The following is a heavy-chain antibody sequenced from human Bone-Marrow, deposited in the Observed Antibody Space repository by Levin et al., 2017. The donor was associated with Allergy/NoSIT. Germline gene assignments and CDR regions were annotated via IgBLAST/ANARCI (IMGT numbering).Heavy chain of an antibody. D-gene: IGHD2-15*01. V-gene: IGHV4-34*01. Sequence: SETLSLTCAVYGGSFSGYYWSWIRQPPGKGLEWIGEINHSGSTNYNPSLKSRVTISVDTSKNQFSLKLSSVTAADTAVYYYARGRSLGKLGYGSGGSGYSVHYYYYMDGWGKGTTVTVSS. J-gene: IGHJ6*03. CDR2: INHSGST. CDR3: ARGRSLGKLGYGSGGSGYSVHYYYYMDG. CDR1: GGSFSGYY.